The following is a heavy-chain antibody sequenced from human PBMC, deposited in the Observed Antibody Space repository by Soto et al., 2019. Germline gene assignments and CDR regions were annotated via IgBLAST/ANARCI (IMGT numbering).Heavy chain of an antibody. Sequence: GGSLRLSCAASGFTVSSNYMSWVRQAPGKGLEWVSVIYSGGSTYYADSVKGRFTISRDNSKNTLYLQMNSLRAEDTAVYYCARDIQPTIGYYYYYMDVWGKGATVTV. J-gene: IGHJ6*03. V-gene: IGHV3-66*01. CDR3: ARDIQPTIGYYYYYMDV. CDR2: IYSGGST. CDR1: GFTVSSNY.